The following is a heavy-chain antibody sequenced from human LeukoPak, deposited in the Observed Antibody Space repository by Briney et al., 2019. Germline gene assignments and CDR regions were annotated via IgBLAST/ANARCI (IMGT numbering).Heavy chain of an antibody. CDR2: ISSSGSTI. D-gene: IGHD1-7*01. Sequence: GGSLRLSCAASGFTFSDYYMSWIRQAPGKGLEWVSYISSSGSTIYYADSVKGRFTISRDNAKNSLYLQMNSLRAEDTAVYYCARVHNWNYLYFDYWGQGTLVTVSS. CDR1: GFTFSDYY. V-gene: IGHV3-11*01. CDR3: ARVHNWNYLYFDY. J-gene: IGHJ4*02.